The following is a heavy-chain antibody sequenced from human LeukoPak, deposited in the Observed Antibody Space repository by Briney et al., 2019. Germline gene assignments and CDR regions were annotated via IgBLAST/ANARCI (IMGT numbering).Heavy chain of an antibody. CDR3: AREPNSATWDY. J-gene: IGHJ4*02. CDR2: VSPYNGNT. V-gene: IGHV1-18*01. D-gene: IGHD1-7*01. CDR1: GYTFMNYG. Sequence: ASVKVSCKTSGYTFMNYGFSWVRQAPGQGLEWMGWVSPYNGNTDYAQKFQDRLTLTTDTSTRTAYMELRNLTSDDTAVYYCAREPNSATWDYWGQGTLVTVS.